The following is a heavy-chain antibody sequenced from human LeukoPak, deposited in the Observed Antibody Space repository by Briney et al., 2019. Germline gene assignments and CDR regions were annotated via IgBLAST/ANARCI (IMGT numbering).Heavy chain of an antibody. CDR3: AKSGGGYSSGWFY. D-gene: IGHD6-19*01. V-gene: IGHV3-30*02. CDR2: IRYDGSHK. J-gene: IGHJ4*02. Sequence: GGSLRLSCAASGFTFSSYGMYWVRQAPGKGLEWVAFIRYDGSHKYYADSVRGRFTISRDNSKNTLYLQMNSLRAEDTAVYYCAKSGGGYSSGWFYWGQGTLVTVSS. CDR1: GFTFSSYG.